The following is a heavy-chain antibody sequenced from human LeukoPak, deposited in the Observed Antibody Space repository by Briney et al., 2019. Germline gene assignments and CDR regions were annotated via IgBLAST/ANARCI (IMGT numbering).Heavy chain of an antibody. CDR3: AKGPGLRYFLL. Sequence: PSETLSLTCTVSGGSITNYYWSWVRQSPGRGLEWIGYIYYSGATNYNPSLKSRVTISVHTSNNQFSLKVHSVTAADTAVYYCAKGPGLRYFLLWGQGTMVTVSS. CDR2: IYYSGAT. J-gene: IGHJ3*01. V-gene: IGHV4-59*01. CDR1: GGSITNYY. D-gene: IGHD3-9*01.